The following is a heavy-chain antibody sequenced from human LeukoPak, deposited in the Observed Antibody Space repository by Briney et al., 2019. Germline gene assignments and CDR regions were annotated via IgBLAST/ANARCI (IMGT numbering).Heavy chain of an antibody. Sequence: SVKVSRKASGGTFSSYAISWVRQAPGQGLEWMGRIIPIFGIANYAQKFQGRVTITADKSTSTAYMELSSLRSEDTAVYYCARADRLSGPLDYWGQGTLVTVSS. D-gene: IGHD3-16*02. J-gene: IGHJ4*02. CDR2: IIPIFGIA. CDR1: GGTFSSYA. V-gene: IGHV1-69*04. CDR3: ARADRLSGPLDY.